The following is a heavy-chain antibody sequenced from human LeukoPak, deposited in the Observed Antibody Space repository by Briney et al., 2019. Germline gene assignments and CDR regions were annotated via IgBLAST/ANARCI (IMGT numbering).Heavy chain of an antibody. CDR3: ARAHYYDSSGYYY. D-gene: IGHD3-22*01. Sequence: SETLSLTCTVSGGSISSYYWSWIRQPPGKGLEWIGYIYYSGSTNYNPSLKSRGTISVDTSKNQFSLKLSSVTAADTAVYYCARAHYYDSSGYYYWGQGTLVTVSS. CDR1: GGSISSYY. CDR2: IYYSGST. J-gene: IGHJ4*02. V-gene: IGHV4-59*01.